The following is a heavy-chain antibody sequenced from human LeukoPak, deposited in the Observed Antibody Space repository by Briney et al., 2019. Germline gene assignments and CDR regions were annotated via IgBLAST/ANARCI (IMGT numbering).Heavy chain of an antibody. Sequence: PGGSLRLYCVASGFTFSSYSMNWVREAAGKGLEWVSSIRSSSYIYYADSVKGRFTISRDNAKNSLYLQMNSLRAEDTAVYYCARGRGSGINYFDYWGQGTLVTVSS. V-gene: IGHV3-21*01. CDR1: GFTFSSYS. CDR3: ARGRGSGINYFDY. D-gene: IGHD3-10*01. J-gene: IGHJ4*02. CDR2: IRSSSYI.